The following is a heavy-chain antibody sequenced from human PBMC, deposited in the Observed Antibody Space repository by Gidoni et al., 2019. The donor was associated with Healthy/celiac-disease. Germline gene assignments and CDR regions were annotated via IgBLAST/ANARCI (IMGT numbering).Heavy chain of an antibody. V-gene: IGHV3-23*01. Sequence: EVQLLESGGGLVQPGGSLRLSCAASGFTFSSYAMSWVRQAPGKGLEWVSAISGSGGSTYYADSVKGRFTISRENSKNTLYLQMNSLRAEDTAVYYCAKDRRGPAGKSGYYSHWGQGTLVTVSS. D-gene: IGHD3-22*01. CDR1: GFTFSSYA. CDR3: AKDRRGPAGKSGYYSH. CDR2: ISGSGGST. J-gene: IGHJ4*02.